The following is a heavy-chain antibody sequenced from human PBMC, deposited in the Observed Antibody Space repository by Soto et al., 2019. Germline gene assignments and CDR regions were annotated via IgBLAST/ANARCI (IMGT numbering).Heavy chain of an antibody. Sequence: QVQLHESGPGRVMPSETLSLTCSVSGGSVMGFYWNWVRQSAEKGLEWIGRVYSSGLTHYNPSVESRVTITVDTSRNQFSLRLTSVTAGDMAVYFCARSKDDSNHLDYWGQGTQVTVSS. CDR1: GGSVMGFY. CDR2: VYSSGLT. D-gene: IGHD4-4*01. CDR3: ARSKDDSNHLDY. V-gene: IGHV4-4*07. J-gene: IGHJ4*02.